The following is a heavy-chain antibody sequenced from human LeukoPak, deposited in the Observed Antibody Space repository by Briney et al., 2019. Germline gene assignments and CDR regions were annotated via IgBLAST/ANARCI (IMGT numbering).Heavy chain of an antibody. CDR3: ARCSLMVRGVINAFDI. J-gene: IGHJ3*02. CDR2: IYYSGST. Sequence: SQTLSLTCTVSGGSISSGGYYWSWIRQHPGKGLEWIGYIYYSGSTYYNPSLKSRVTISVDTSKNQFSLKLSSVTAADTAVYYCARCSLMVRGVINAFDIWGQGTMVTVSS. D-gene: IGHD3-10*01. CDR1: GGSISSGGYY. V-gene: IGHV4-31*03.